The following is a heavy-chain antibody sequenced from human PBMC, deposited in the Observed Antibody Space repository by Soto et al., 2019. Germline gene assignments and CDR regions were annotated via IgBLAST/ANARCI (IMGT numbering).Heavy chain of an antibody. J-gene: IGHJ6*02. V-gene: IGHV3-53*01. CDR1: GFTVSSNY. CDR3: ARDRDYYDSSGPPPYGLAV. Sequence: PGGSLRLSCAASGFTVSSNYMSWVRQAPGKGLEWVSVIYSGGSTYYADSVKGRFTISRDNSKNTLYLQMNSLRAEDTAVYYCARDRDYYDSSGPPPYGLAVWGQGTTVTVSS. D-gene: IGHD3-22*01. CDR2: IYSGGST.